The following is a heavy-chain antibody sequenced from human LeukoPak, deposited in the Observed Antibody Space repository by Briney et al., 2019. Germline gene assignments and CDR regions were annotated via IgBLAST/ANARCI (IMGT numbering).Heavy chain of an antibody. CDR3: ARRSIAVAGPFDY. D-gene: IGHD6-19*01. CDR2: ISSSSSYI. CDR1: GFTFSSYS. J-gene: IGHJ4*02. Sequence: GGSLRLSCAASGFTFSSYSINWVRQAPGKGLEWVSSISSSSSYIYYADSVKGRFTISRDNANNSLYLQMNSLRAEDTAVYYCARRSIAVAGPFDYWGQGTLVTVSS. V-gene: IGHV3-21*06.